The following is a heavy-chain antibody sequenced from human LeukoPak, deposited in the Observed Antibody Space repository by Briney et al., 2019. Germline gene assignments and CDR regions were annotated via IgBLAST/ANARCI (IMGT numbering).Heavy chain of an antibody. CDR3: ARDFVVNYGWAAFDI. Sequence: GGSLRLSCAASGFTFSSYEMNWVRQAPGKGLEWVSYISSSGSTIYYADSVKGRFTITRDNSKNTLYLQMNNLRVEDTAVYYCARDFVVNYGWAAFDIWGQGTMVTVSS. J-gene: IGHJ3*02. D-gene: IGHD3-10*01. CDR1: GFTFSSYE. V-gene: IGHV3-48*03. CDR2: ISSSGSTI.